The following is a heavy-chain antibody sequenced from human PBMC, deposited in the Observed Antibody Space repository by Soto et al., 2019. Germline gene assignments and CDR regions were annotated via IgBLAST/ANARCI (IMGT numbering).Heavy chain of an antibody. J-gene: IGHJ6*02. CDR1: GFTFSSYS. CDR2: ISSSSSYI. CDR3: ARVEGYCSGGSCYYYYGMDV. D-gene: IGHD2-15*01. Sequence: LRLSCAASGFTFSSYSMNWVRQAPGNGLEWVSSISSSSSYIYYADSVKGRFTISRDNAKNSLYLQMNSLRAEDTAVYYCARVEGYCSGGSCYYYYGMDVWGQGTTVTVSS. V-gene: IGHV3-21*01.